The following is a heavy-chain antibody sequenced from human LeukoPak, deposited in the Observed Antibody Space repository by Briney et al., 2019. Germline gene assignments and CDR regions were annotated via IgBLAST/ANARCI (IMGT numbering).Heavy chain of an antibody. V-gene: IGHV3-7*01. CDR1: GFTFSGYW. CDR3: ARESRGRSKIDY. J-gene: IGHJ4*02. Sequence: GGSLRLSCAASGFTFSGYWMSWVRQAPGKGLEWVANINKDGSERYNVDSVKGRFTISRDNANKSLYLQMNSLRAEDTSVYYCARESRGRSKIDYWGQGTLVTVSS. D-gene: IGHD4-17*01. CDR2: INKDGSER.